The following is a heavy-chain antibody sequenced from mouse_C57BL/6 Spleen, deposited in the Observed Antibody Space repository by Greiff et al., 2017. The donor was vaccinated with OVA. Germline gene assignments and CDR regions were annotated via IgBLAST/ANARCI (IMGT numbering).Heavy chain of an antibody. CDR3: VYGSSVAWFAY. Sequence: VQLQQSGAELVRPGTSVKVSCKASGYAFTNYLIEWVKQRPGQGLEWIGVINPGSGGTNSNEKFKGKATLTADKSSSTAYMQISSLTSEDSAVYFCVYGSSVAWFAYWGQGTLVTVSA. D-gene: IGHD1-1*01. V-gene: IGHV1-54*01. J-gene: IGHJ3*01. CDR1: GYAFTNYL. CDR2: INPGSGGT.